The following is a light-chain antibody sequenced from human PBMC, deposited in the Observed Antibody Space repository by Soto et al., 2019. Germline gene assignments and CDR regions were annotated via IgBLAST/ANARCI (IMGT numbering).Light chain of an antibody. CDR2: EVS. CDR3: TSYTSSSTYV. J-gene: IGLJ1*01. V-gene: IGLV2-14*01. CDR1: SSDVGGYNS. Sequence: QSALTQPVAVSGSDGQSITISCTRTSSDVGGYNSVSWYQQHPGKAPKLMIYEVSHRPSGVSHRFSGSKSGNTASLTISGLQGDDEADYYCTSYTSSSTYVFGTGTKLTVL.